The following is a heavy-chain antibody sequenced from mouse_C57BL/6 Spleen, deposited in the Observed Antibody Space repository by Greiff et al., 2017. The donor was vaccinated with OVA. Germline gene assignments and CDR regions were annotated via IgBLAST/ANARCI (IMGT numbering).Heavy chain of an antibody. CDR1: GYTFTSYW. CDR3: ARKSTLYYFDY. J-gene: IGHJ2*01. D-gene: IGHD5-1*01. Sequence: QVHVKQPGAELVRPGSSVKLSCKASGYTFTSYWMHWVKQRPIQGLEWIGNIDPSDSETHYNQKFKDKATLTVDKSSSTAYMQLSSLTSEDSAVYYCARKSTLYYFDYWGQGTTLTVSS. CDR2: IDPSDSET. V-gene: IGHV1-52*01.